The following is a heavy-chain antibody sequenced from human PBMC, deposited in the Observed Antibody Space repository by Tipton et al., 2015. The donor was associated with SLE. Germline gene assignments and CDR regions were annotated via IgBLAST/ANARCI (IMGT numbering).Heavy chain of an antibody. CDR1: GFTFTTYT. J-gene: IGHJ4*02. D-gene: IGHD2-15*01. CDR3: VSEGYCSGGSCLFDY. Sequence: GSLRLSCAASGFTFTTYTMNWVRQTPGRGLEWVSSISGTSDTNYADSVKGRFTISRDNAKKSLYLQMNSLRVEDTGVYYCVSEGYCSGGSCLFDYWGQGTLVTVSS. V-gene: IGHV3-21*01. CDR2: ISGTSDT.